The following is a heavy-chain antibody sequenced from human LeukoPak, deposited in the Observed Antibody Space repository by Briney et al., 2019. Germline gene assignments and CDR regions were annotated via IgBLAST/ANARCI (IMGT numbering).Heavy chain of an antibody. J-gene: IGHJ4*02. CDR3: AREGSEVEMATIKDY. CDR2: IYTSGST. D-gene: IGHD5-24*01. V-gene: IGHV4-61*02. CDR1: GGSISSGSYY. Sequence: SQTLSLTCTVSGGSISSGSYYWSWIRQPAGKGLEWIGRIYTSGSTNYNPSLTSRVTISVDTSKNQFSLKLSSVTAADTAVYYCAREGSEVEMATIKDYWGQGTLVTVSS.